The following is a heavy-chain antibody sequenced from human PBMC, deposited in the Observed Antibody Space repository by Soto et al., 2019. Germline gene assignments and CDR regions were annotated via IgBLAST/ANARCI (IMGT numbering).Heavy chain of an antibody. CDR2: ISYDGSNK. Sequence: VQLVESGGGLVQPGGSLRLSCAASGFTFSSYGMHWVRQAPGKGLEWVAVISYDGSNKYYADSVKGRFTISRDNSKNTLYLQMNSLRAEDTAVYYCAKGSRRITMVRGVSPLFDYWGQGTLVTVSS. J-gene: IGHJ4*02. CDR3: AKGSRRITMVRGVSPLFDY. D-gene: IGHD3-10*01. V-gene: IGHV3-30*18. CDR1: GFTFSSYG.